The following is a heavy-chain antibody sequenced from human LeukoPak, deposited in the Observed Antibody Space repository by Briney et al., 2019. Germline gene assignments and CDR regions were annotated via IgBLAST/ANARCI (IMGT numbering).Heavy chain of an antibody. CDR3: ARDRGDYYDSSGYYTRLDY. CDR2: INPSGGST. V-gene: IGHV1-46*01. CDR1: GYTFTSCY. D-gene: IGHD3-22*01. Sequence: ASVKVSCKASGYTFTSCYMHWVRQAPGQGLEWMGTINPSGGSTSYAQKFQGRVTMTRDTSTSTVYMELSSLRSEDTAVYYCARDRGDYYDSSGYYTRLDYWGQGTRVTVSS. J-gene: IGHJ4*02.